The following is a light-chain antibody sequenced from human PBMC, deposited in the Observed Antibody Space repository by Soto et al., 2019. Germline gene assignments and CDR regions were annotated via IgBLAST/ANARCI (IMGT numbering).Light chain of an antibody. CDR1: SSNIGAGYD. CDR2: GNS. V-gene: IGLV1-40*01. Sequence: QSVLTQPPSVSGAPGQRVTISCTGRSSNIGAGYDVHWYQQLPGTAPKLLIYGNSNRPSGVPDRFSGSKSGTSASLAITGLQAEDEADYYCQSYASSLSGYVFGAGNKLTVL. CDR3: QSYASSLSGYV. J-gene: IGLJ1*01.